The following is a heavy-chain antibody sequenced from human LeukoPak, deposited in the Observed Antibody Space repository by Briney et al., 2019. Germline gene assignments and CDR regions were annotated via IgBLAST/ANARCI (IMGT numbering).Heavy chain of an antibody. CDR1: GYTFTGYY. V-gene: IGHV1-2*02. Sequence: ASVKVSCKASGYTFTGYYMHWVQQAPGQGLEWMGWINPNSGGTNYAQKFQGRVTMTRDTSISTAYMELSRLRSDDTAVYYCARDHCSGGSCYGTFDYWGQGTLVTVSS. D-gene: IGHD2-15*01. CDR2: INPNSGGT. CDR3: ARDHCSGGSCYGTFDY. J-gene: IGHJ4*02.